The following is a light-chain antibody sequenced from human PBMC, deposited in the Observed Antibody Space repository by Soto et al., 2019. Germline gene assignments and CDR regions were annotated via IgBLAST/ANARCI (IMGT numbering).Light chain of an antibody. V-gene: IGLV1-40*01. CDR2: GND. CDR3: QSYDSSLSDWV. CDR1: SSNIGAGYH. Sequence: QPVLTQPPSVSGAPGQRVTISCTGSSSNIGAGYHVHWYQQLPGTAPKLLIYGNDNRPSGVPDRFSGSKSGTSASLAVTGLQAEDEADYYCQSYDSSLSDWVFGGGTKLTVL. J-gene: IGLJ3*02.